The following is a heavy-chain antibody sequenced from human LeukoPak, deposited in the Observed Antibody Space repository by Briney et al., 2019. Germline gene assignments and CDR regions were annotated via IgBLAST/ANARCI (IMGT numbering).Heavy chain of an antibody. CDR3: ARVGGSTSFYYYYYYMDV. Sequence: SETLSLTCTVSGGSISSSSYYWGWIRQPPGKGLEWIGSIYYSGSTYYNPSLKSRVTISVDTSKNQFSLKLSSVTAADTAVYYCARVGGSTSFYYYYYYMDVWGKGTTVTVSS. CDR1: GGSISSSSYY. D-gene: IGHD2-2*01. CDR2: IYYSGST. V-gene: IGHV4-39*01. J-gene: IGHJ6*03.